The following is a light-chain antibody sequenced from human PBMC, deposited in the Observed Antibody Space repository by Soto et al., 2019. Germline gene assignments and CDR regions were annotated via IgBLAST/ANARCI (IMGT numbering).Light chain of an antibody. V-gene: IGLV4-69*01. CDR2: LNSDGSH. CDR1: SGHSSYA. CDR3: QTWGTGIVV. Sequence: QSVLTQSPSASASLGASVKLTCTLSSGHSSYAIAWHQQQPEKGPRHLMELNSDGSHSKGDGIPDRFSGSSSGAERYLTISSLQSEDEADYYCQTWGTGIVVFGGGTQLTVL. J-gene: IGLJ2*01.